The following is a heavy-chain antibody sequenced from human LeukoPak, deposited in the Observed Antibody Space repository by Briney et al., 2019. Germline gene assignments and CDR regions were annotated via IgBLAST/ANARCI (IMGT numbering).Heavy chain of an antibody. Sequence: GGSLRLSCAASGFTFSSYEMNWVRQAPGKGLEWVSYISSSGSTIYYADSVKGRFTISRDNAKNSLYLQMNSLRAEDTAVYYCAKETGLYRVGATSLRYYYYMDVWGNGTTVTISS. J-gene: IGHJ6*03. CDR3: AKETGLYRVGATSLRYYYYMDV. D-gene: IGHD1-26*01. CDR2: ISSSGSTI. V-gene: IGHV3-48*03. CDR1: GFTFSSYE.